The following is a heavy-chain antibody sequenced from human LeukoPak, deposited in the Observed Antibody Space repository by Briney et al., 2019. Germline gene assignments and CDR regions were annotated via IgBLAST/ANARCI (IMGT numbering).Heavy chain of an antibody. D-gene: IGHD6-13*01. Sequence: PGGSLRLSCAASGFTFSSYGMHWVRQAPGKGLEWVAVISYDGSNKYYADSVKGRFTISRDNSKNTLYLQMNSLRAEDTAVYYCARDTLIAAAGSDYWGQGALVTVSS. V-gene: IGHV3-30*03. CDR3: ARDTLIAAAGSDY. J-gene: IGHJ4*02. CDR2: ISYDGSNK. CDR1: GFTFSSYG.